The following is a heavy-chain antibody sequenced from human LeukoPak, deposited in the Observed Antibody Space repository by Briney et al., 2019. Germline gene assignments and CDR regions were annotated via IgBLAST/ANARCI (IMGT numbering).Heavy chain of an antibody. CDR3: ARGRNLEWFDY. D-gene: IGHD3-3*01. V-gene: IGHV4-59*01. CDR2: IYYSGST. J-gene: IGHJ5*01. Sequence: SETLSLTCSVSGGSISSYYWSWIRQPPGKGLEWIGYIYYSGSTNYNPSLKGRVTISPDTSKNQFSLKLNSVTAADTAVYYCARGRNLEWFDYWGQGTLVTVSS. CDR1: GGSISSYY.